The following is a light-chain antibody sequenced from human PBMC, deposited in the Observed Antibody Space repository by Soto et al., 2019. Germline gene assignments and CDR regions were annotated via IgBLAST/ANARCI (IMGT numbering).Light chain of an antibody. CDR3: SSFTTASTRV. CDR2: EVS. J-gene: IGLJ1*01. Sequence: QSAPTQPASVSGSPGQSITFSCTGTSSDVGGYNFVSWFQQHPGKAPRLMIYEVSKRPSGVSNRFSGSKSGNTASLTISGLQAEDEADYYCSSFTTASTRVFGSGTALTAL. V-gene: IGLV2-14*01. CDR1: SSDVGGYNF.